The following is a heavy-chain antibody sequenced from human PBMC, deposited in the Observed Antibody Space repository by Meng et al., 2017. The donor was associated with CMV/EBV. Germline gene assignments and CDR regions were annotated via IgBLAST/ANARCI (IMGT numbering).Heavy chain of an antibody. CDR2: INHSGST. CDR3: ARGVGGWFDP. D-gene: IGHD1-26*01. Sequence: QGRLTHGGAGLFKPSETLSLPCAVYGGSFSGYYWSWIRQPPGKGLEWIGEINHSGSTNYNPSLKSRVTISVDTSKNQFSLKLSSVTAADTAVYYCARGVGGWFDPWGQGTLVTVSS. J-gene: IGHJ5*02. CDR1: GGSFSGYY. V-gene: IGHV4-34*01.